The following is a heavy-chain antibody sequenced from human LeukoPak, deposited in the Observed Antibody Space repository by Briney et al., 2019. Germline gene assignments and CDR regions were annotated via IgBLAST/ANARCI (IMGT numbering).Heavy chain of an antibody. CDR2: IYYSGST. D-gene: IGHD2/OR15-2a*01. V-gene: IGHV4-31*03. Sequence: PSETLSLTCTVSGGSISSGGYYWSWIRQHPGKGLEWIGYIYYSGSTYYNPSLKSRVTISIDTSKNQFSLKLSSVTAADTAVYYCARDLIAPSGFDPWGREPWSPSPQ. CDR3: ARDLIAPSGFDP. CDR1: GGSISSGGYY. J-gene: IGHJ5*02.